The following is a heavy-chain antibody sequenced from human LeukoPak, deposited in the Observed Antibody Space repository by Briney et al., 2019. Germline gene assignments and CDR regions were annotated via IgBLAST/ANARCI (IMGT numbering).Heavy chain of an antibody. CDR2: ISGSGGST. D-gene: IGHD5-12*01. V-gene: IGHV3-23*01. J-gene: IGHJ4*02. CDR1: GFSFSSYA. Sequence: PSGGSLRLSCAASGFSFSSYAMSWVRQAPGKGLEWVSAISGSGGSTYYADSVKGRFTISRDNSKNTLYLQMNSLRAEDTAVYYCAKDVDIVATIYDWGQGTLVTVSS. CDR3: AKDVDIVATIYD.